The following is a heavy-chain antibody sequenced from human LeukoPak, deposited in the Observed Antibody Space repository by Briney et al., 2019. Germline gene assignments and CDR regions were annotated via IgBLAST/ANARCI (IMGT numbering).Heavy chain of an antibody. V-gene: IGHV1-2*02. J-gene: IGHJ4*02. Sequence: ASVKVSCKACGYTFTGYYMHWVRQAPGQGLEWMGWINPNSGGTNYAQKFQGRVTMTRDTSISTAYMELSRLRSDDTAVYYCARVDSSGYSGIVNYWGQGTLVTVSS. CDR3: ARVDSSGYSGIVNY. CDR1: GYTFTGYY. D-gene: IGHD3-22*01. CDR2: INPNSGGT.